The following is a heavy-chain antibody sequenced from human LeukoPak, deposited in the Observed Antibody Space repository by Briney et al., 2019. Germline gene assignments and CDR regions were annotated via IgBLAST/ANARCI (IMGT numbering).Heavy chain of an antibody. CDR1: DGSISSSSYY. CDR3: ARDRSTTVTPRAFDI. J-gene: IGHJ3*02. Sequence: SETLSLTCTVSDGSISSSSYYWGWIRQPPGKGLEWIGSIYYSGSTYYNPSLKSRVTISVDPSKKQFSLKPSSVTAADTAVYYCARDRSTTVTPRAFDIWGQGTMVTVSS. V-gene: IGHV4-39*02. CDR2: IYYSGST. D-gene: IGHD4-17*01.